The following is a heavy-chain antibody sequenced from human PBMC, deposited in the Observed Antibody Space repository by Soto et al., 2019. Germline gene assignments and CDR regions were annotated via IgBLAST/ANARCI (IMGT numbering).Heavy chain of an antibody. CDR2: IYYSGST. J-gene: IGHJ6*02. Sequence: SETLSLTCTVSGDSIRSYYWTWIRQPPGKGLELIGYIYYSGSTRYNPSLKRRVTISVDTSKNQFSLKLSSVIAADTAGYYCARAYGGFDNGLDVWGQGTAVTVSS. D-gene: IGHD5-12*01. CDR1: GDSIRSYY. CDR3: ARAYGGFDNGLDV. V-gene: IGHV4-59*01.